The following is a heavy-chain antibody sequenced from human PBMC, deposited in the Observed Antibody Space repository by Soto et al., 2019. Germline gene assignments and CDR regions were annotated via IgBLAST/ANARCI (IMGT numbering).Heavy chain of an antibody. D-gene: IGHD2-8*01. CDR1: GGSISSGGYY. Sequence: SETLSLTCTVSGGSISSGGYYWSWIRQHPGKGLEWIGYICYSGSTYYNPSLKSRVTISVDTSKNQFSLKLGSVTAADTAVYYCARDTSGVPEVGGMDVWGQGTTVTVSS. V-gene: IGHV4-31*03. J-gene: IGHJ6*02. CDR2: ICYSGST. CDR3: ARDTSGVPEVGGMDV.